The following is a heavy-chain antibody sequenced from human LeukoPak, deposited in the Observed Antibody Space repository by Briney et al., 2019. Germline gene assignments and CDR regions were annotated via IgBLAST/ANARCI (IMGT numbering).Heavy chain of an antibody. V-gene: IGHV4-31*03. J-gene: IGHJ3*02. CDR3: ARDRNYYDSSGYRKGDAFDI. CDR1: GGSLSSGGDY. Sequence: SETLSLTCTVSGGSLSSGGDYWSWIRQHPGKGLEWIGYIYYSGSTYYNPSLKSRVTISVDTSKNQFSLKLSSVTAADTAVYYCARDRNYYDSSGYRKGDAFDIWGQGTMVTVSS. CDR2: IYYSGST. D-gene: IGHD3-22*01.